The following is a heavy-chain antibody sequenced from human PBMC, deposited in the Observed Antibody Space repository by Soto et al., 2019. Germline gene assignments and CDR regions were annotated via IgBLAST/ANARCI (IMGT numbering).Heavy chain of an antibody. CDR2: MNPNSGNT. CDR1: GYTFTSYD. CDR3: ARGLSCSGGSCYLGTRGY. V-gene: IGHV1-8*01. D-gene: IGHD2-15*01. J-gene: IGHJ4*02. Sequence: ASVKVSCKASGYTFTSYDINWVRQATGQGLEWMGWMNPNSGNTGYAQKFQGRVTMTRNTSISTAYMELSSLRSEDTAVYYCARGLSCSGGSCYLGTRGYWGQGTLVTV.